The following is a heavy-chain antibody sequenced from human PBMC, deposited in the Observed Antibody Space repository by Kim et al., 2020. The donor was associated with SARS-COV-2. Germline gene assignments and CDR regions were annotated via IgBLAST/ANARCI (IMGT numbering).Heavy chain of an antibody. V-gene: IGHV1-24*01. CDR2: FDPEDGET. Sequence: ASVKVSCKVSGYTLTELSMHWVRQAPGKGLEWMGGFDPEDGETIYAQKFQGRVTMTEDTSTDTAYMELSSLRSEDTAVYYCATPQLRDGYNYFALELDYWGQGTLVTVSS. J-gene: IGHJ4*02. CDR3: ATPQLRDGYNYFALELDY. CDR1: GYTLTELS. D-gene: IGHD5-12*01.